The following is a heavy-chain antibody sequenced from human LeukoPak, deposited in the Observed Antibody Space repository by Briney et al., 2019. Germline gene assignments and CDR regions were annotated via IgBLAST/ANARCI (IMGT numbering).Heavy chain of an antibody. D-gene: IGHD3-22*01. CDR3: ARPAYYYDSSGPLDY. CDR2: IYPGDSDT. V-gene: IGHV5-51*01. J-gene: IGHJ4*02. CDR1: GYSFTNYW. Sequence: GESLKISCKGSGYSFTNYWIGWVRQMPGKGLEWMGIIYPGDSDTRYSPSFQGQVTISADKSISTAYLQWSSLKASDTAMYYCARPAYYYDSSGPLDYWGQGTLVTVSS.